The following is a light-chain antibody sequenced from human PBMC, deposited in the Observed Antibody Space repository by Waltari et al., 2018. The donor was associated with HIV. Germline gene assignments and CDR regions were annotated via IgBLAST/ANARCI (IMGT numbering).Light chain of an antibody. CDR1: QSLLHSNGYNY. CDR3: MQALQTPWT. CDR2: LGS. V-gene: IGKV2-28*01. J-gene: IGKJ1*01. Sequence: DIVMTQSPLSLPVTPGEPASISCRPSQSLLHSNGYNYLDWYLQKPGQSPQLLIYLGSNRASGVPDRFSVSGSGTDFTLKISRVEAEDVGVYYCMQALQTPWTFGQGTKVEIK.